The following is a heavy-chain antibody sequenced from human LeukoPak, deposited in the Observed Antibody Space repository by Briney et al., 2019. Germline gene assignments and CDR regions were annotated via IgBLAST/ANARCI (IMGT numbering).Heavy chain of an antibody. CDR3: ARDKDFLFDY. V-gene: IGHV3-21*01. J-gene: IGHJ4*02. Sequence: GSLRLSCAASGITFSSYSMNWVCQAPGKGLEWVSSISSSSSYICYADSVKGRFTISRDNAKNSLYLQMNSLRAEDTAVYYCARDKDFLFDYWGQGTLVTVSS. CDR1: GITFSSYS. D-gene: IGHD3-3*01. CDR2: ISSSSSYI.